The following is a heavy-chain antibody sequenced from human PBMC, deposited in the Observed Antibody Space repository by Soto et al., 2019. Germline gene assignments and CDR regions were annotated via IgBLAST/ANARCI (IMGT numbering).Heavy chain of an antibody. CDR2: IYYSGST. V-gene: IGHV4-31*03. CDR3: ARGRHILTGYYRDLNYGMDV. J-gene: IGHJ6*02. D-gene: IGHD3-9*01. Sequence: PSETLSLTCTVSGGSISSGGYYWSWIRQHPGKGLEWIGYIYYSGSTYYNPSLKSRVTISVDTSKNQFSLKLSSVTAADTAVYYCARGRHILTGYYRDLNYGMDVWGQGTTVTVSS. CDR1: GGSISSGGYY.